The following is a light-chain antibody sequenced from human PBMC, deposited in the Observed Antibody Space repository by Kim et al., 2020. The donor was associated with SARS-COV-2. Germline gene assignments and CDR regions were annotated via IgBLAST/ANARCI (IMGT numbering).Light chain of an antibody. CDR3: SSYTSSISWV. CDR2: DVS. CDR1: SSDVGGYNY. J-gene: IGLJ3*02. Sequence: GQSITVSCTGTSSDVGGYNYDSWYQQHPGKAPKLMIYDVSNRPSGVSNRFSGSKSGNTASLTISGLQPEDEADYYCSSYTSSISWVFGGGTQLTVL. V-gene: IGLV2-14*03.